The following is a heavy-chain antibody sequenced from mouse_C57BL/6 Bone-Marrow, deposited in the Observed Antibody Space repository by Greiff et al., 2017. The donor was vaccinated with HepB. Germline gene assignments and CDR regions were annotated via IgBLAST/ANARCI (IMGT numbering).Heavy chain of an antibody. Sequence: VKLMESGAELVRPGTSVKVSCKASGYAFTNYLIEWVKQRPGQGLEWIGVINPGSGGTNYNEKFKGKATLTADKSSSTAYMQLSSLTSEDSAVYFCARGEYPYYFDYWGQGTTLTVSS. CDR3: ARGEYPYYFDY. V-gene: IGHV1-54*01. J-gene: IGHJ2*01. D-gene: IGHD2-10*02. CDR2: INPGSGGT. CDR1: GYAFTNYL.